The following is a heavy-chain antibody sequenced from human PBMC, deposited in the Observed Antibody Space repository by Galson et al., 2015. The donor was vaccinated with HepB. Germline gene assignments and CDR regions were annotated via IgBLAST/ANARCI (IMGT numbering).Heavy chain of an antibody. CDR1: GFTFSSYS. V-gene: IGHV3-48*04. D-gene: IGHD2-2*01. J-gene: IGHJ4*02. CDR3: ARDSLASDIVVVPVYYFDY. CDR2: ISSSSSTI. Sequence: SLRLSCAASGFTFSSYSMNWVRQAPGKGLEWVSYISSSSSTIYYADSVKGRFTISRDNAKNSLYLQMNSLRAEDTAVYYCARDSLASDIVVVPVYYFDYWGQGTLVTVSS.